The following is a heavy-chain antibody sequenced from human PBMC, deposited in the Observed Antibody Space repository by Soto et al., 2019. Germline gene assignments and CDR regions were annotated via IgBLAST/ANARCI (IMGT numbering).Heavy chain of an antibody. Sequence: GGSLRLSCAASGFTFSNAWMNWVRQAPGKGLEWVGRIKSKTDGGTTDYAAPVKGRFTISRDDSKNTMYLQMNSLKTEDTAVYYCTTDFNPYNWKNSPLLWFGEPHPIVQHWGQGTLVTVSS. V-gene: IGHV3-15*07. CDR2: IKSKTDGGTT. J-gene: IGHJ1*01. D-gene: IGHD3-10*01. CDR3: TTDFNPYNWKNSPLLWFGEPHPIVQH. CDR1: GFTFSNAW.